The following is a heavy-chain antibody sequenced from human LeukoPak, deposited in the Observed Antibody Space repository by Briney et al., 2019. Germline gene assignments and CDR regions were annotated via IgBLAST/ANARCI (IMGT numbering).Heavy chain of an antibody. CDR1: GFTVSSNY. Sequence: PGGSLRLSCAASGFTVSSNYMSWVRQAPGKGLEWVSAISGSGGSTYYADSVKGRFTISRDNSKNTLYLQMNSLRAEDTAVYYCAKEWKWEPSRTGFDYWGQGTLVTVSS. J-gene: IGHJ4*02. V-gene: IGHV3-23*01. D-gene: IGHD1-26*01. CDR2: ISGSGGST. CDR3: AKEWKWEPSRTGFDY.